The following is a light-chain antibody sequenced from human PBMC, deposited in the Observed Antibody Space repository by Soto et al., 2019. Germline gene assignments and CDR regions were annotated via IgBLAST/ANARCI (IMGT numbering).Light chain of an antibody. CDR2: KAS. Sequence: DIQMTQSPSTLSASVGDRVTITCRASQSISTWLAWYQQKPGKAPKLLIYKASSLEGGVPSRFSGSGSGTEFNITISSLQPDDLATYYCQQYNTSPLPFGGGTPVDIK. CDR3: QQYNTSPLP. V-gene: IGKV1-5*03. J-gene: IGKJ4*01. CDR1: QSISTW.